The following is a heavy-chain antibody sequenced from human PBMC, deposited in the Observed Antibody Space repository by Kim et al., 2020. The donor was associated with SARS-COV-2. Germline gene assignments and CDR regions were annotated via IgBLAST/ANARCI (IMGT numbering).Heavy chain of an antibody. CDR3: AKDGSGSYYKPSRRIHVTDLGLNYYYGMDV. CDR2: ISGSGGST. D-gene: IGHD3-10*01. CDR1: GFTFSSYA. J-gene: IGHJ6*02. Sequence: GGSLRLSCAASGFTFSSYAMSWVRQAPGKGLEWVSAISGSGGSTYYADSVKGRFTISRDNSKNTLYLQMNSLRAEDTAVYYCAKDGSGSYYKPSRRIHVTDLGLNYYYGMDVWGQGTTVTVSS. V-gene: IGHV3-23*01.